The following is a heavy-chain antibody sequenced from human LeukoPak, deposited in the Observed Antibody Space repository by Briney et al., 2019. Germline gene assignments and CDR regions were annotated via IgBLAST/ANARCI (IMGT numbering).Heavy chain of an antibody. Sequence: GASVKVSCKASGGTFSSYAISWVRQAPGQGLEWMGWMNPNSGNAGYAQKFQGRVTMTRNTSISTAYMELSSLRSEDTAAYYCATTYYDFWSGYYNWFDPWGQGTLVTVSS. CDR2: MNPNSGNA. CDR1: GGTFSSYA. D-gene: IGHD3-3*01. CDR3: ATTYYDFWSGYYNWFDP. V-gene: IGHV1-8*02. J-gene: IGHJ5*02.